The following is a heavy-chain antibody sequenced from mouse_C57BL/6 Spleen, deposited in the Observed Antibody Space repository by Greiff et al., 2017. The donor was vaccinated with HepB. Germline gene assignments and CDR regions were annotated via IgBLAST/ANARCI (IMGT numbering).Heavy chain of an antibody. J-gene: IGHJ2*01. V-gene: IGHV1-50*01. CDR1: GYTFTSYW. Sequence: QVQLQQPGAELVKPGASVKLSCKASGYTFTSYWMQWVKQRPGQGLEWIGEIDPSDSYTNYNQKFKGKATLTVDKSSSTAYMQLSSLTSEDSAVYYCARTVVAPLDYWGQGTTLTVSS. D-gene: IGHD1-1*01. CDR3: ARTVVAPLDY. CDR2: IDPSDSYT.